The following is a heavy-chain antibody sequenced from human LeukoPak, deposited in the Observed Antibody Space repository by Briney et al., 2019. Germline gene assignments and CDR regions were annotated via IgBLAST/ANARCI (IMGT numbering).Heavy chain of an antibody. J-gene: IGHJ1*01. CDR3: ARVEQQLWYFQH. D-gene: IGHD6-13*01. CDR2: IYSGGST. CDR1: GFTFSNAY. V-gene: IGHV3-53*01. Sequence: GGSLRLSCAASGFTFSNAYMSWVRQAPGKGLEWVSVIYSGGSTYYADSVKGRFTISRDNSKNTLYLQMNSLRAEDTAVYYCARVEQQLWYFQHWGQGTLVTVSS.